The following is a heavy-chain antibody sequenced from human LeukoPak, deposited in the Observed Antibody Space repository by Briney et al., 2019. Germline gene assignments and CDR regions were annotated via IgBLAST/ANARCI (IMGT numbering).Heavy chain of an antibody. Sequence: SQTLSLTCTVSGGSISSGSYYWSWIRQPAGKGLEWIGRIYTSGSTNYNPSLKSRVTISVDTSKNQFSLKLSSVTAADTAVYYCARRSSGYLRILDYWGQGTLVTVSS. J-gene: IGHJ4*02. CDR1: GGSISSGSYY. CDR2: IYTSGST. CDR3: ARRSSGYLRILDY. V-gene: IGHV4-61*02. D-gene: IGHD3-22*01.